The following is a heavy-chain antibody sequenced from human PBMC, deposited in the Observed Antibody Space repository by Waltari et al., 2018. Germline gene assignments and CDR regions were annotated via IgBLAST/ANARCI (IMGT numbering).Heavy chain of an antibody. CDR1: GGSISSYY. V-gene: IGHV4-59*01. J-gene: IGHJ4*02. CDR2: IYYSGST. CDR3: ARGRWLQLIYFDY. D-gene: IGHD5-12*01. Sequence: QVQLQESGPGLVKPSETLSLTCTVSGGSISSYYWSWTRQPPGKGLEWNGYIYYSGSTNYNPSLKSRVTISVDTSKNQFSLKLSSVTAADTAVYYCARGRWLQLIYFDYWGQGTLVTVSS.